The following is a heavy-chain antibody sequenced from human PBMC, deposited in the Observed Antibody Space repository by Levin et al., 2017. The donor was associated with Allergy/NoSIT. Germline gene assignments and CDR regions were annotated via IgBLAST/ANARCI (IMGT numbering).Heavy chain of an antibody. CDR1: GFTFSSYA. D-gene: IGHD2-21*02. Sequence: PGGSLRLSCAASGFTFSSYAMHWVRQAPGKGLEWVAVISYDGSNKYYADSVKGRFTISRDNSKNTLYLQMNSLRAEDTAVYYCATEPYCGGDCYPYYFDYWGQGTLVTVSS. CDR3: ATEPYCGGDCYPYYFDY. CDR2: ISYDGSNK. V-gene: IGHV3-30*04. J-gene: IGHJ4*02.